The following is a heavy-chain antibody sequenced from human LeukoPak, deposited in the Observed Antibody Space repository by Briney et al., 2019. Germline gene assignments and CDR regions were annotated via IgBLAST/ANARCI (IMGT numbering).Heavy chain of an antibody. V-gene: IGHV1-3*01. CDR1: GYTFISYT. CDR2: INAGNGNT. J-gene: IGHJ4*02. CDR3: ARSRVYSSSFPADY. D-gene: IGHD6-13*01. Sequence: ASVKVSCKASGYTFISYTLHWVRQAPGQRLEWMGWINAGNGNTKYSQKFQGRVTITRDTSASTAYMELSSLRSEDPAVYYCARSRVYSSSFPADYWGQGTLVTVSS.